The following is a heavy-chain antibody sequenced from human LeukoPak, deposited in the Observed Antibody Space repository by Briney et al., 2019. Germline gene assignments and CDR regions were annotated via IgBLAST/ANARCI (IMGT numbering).Heavy chain of an antibody. D-gene: IGHD6-19*01. CDR1: GYTFTSYY. V-gene: IGHV1-46*01. CDR2: INPSGGST. Sequence: GASVTVSCKASGYTFTSYYMHWVRQAPGQGLEWMGIINPSGGSTSYAQKFQGRVTMTRDMSTSTVYMELSSLRSEDTAVYYCASRFRSGWSPFDYWGQGTLVTVSS. J-gene: IGHJ4*02. CDR3: ASRFRSGWSPFDY.